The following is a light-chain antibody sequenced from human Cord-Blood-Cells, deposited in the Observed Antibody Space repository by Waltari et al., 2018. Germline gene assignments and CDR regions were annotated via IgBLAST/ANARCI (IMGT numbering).Light chain of an antibody. J-gene: IGKJ4*01. V-gene: IGKV3-11*01. CDR1: PSVSSY. CDR3: QQRSNWLT. Sequence: EIVLTHSPATLSLLPGETATLSCRASPSVSSYLAWYQQKPGQAPRLLIYDASNRATGIPARFSGSGSGTDFTLTISSLEPEDFAVYYCQQRSNWLTFGGGTKVEIK. CDR2: DAS.